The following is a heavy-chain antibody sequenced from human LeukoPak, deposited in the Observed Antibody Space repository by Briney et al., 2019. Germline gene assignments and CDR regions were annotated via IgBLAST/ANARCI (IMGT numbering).Heavy chain of an antibody. CDR2: IYYSGST. D-gene: IGHD4-17*01. J-gene: IGHJ3*02. Sequence: SETLSLTCTVSGGSISSYYWSWIRQPPGKGLEWIGYIYYSGSTNYNPSLKSRVTISVDTSKNQFSLKLSSVTAADTAVYYCARSPLDDYGDRNDAFDIWGQGTMVTVSS. V-gene: IGHV4-59*01. CDR3: ARSPLDDYGDRNDAFDI. CDR1: GGSISSYY.